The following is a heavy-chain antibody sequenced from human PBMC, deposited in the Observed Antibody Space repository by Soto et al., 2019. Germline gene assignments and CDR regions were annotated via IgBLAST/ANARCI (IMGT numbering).Heavy chain of an antibody. V-gene: IGHV3-33*01. Sequence: QVQLVESGGGGVQPGRSLRLSCEPSGFTLSSYGMHWVRQAPGKGLEWVAVIWNDGSKEHYVDSVKGRFAISSDKTKDKVNLQMNGLRVEDTALYHCVIDPELDSSGGLCPLGDNFDHWGQGTLVIVSS. CDR2: IWNDGSKE. CDR1: GFTLSSYG. CDR3: VIDPELDSSGGLCPLGDNFDH. D-gene: IGHD2-15*01. J-gene: IGHJ4*02.